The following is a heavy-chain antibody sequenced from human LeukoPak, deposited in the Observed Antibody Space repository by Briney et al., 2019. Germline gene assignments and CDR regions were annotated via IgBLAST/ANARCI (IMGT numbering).Heavy chain of an antibody. CDR2: IIPIFGTA. D-gene: IGHD6-19*01. CDR1: GGTFSSYA. Sequence: GASVKVSCKASGGTFSSYAISWVRQAPGQGLEWMGGIIPIFGTANYAQKFQGRVTITADESTSTAYMELSSLRSEDTAVYYCARGSHSSGWSAPFDYWGQGTLVTVSS. J-gene: IGHJ4*02. CDR3: ARGSHSSGWSAPFDY. V-gene: IGHV1-69*13.